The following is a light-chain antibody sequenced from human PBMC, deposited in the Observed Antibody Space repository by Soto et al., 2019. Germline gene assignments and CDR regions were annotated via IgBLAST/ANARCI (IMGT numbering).Light chain of an antibody. V-gene: IGKV3-15*01. CDR3: QQYNVWPLT. CDR2: VAS. CDR1: QSVSRN. J-gene: IGKJ4*01. Sequence: EIVMTQSPATLSVSPGERATLSCRASQSVSRNLAWYQQKPGQTPKLLIYVASTRATGIPARFSGSGSGTEFTLTISSLQSEDFAVYYSQQYNVWPLTFGGGTNVELK.